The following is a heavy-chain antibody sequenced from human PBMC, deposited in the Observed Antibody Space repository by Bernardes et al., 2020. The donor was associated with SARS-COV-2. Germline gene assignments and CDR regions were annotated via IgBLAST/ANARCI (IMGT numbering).Heavy chain of an antibody. CDR3: ARGNVVRGGNSYYYGMDV. Sequence: LSLTCTVSGGSISSGSYYWSWIRQPPGKGLEWIGYIYYSGSTNYNPSLKSRVTISVDTSKNQFSLKLSSVTAADTAVYYCARGNVVRGGNSYYYGMDVWGQGTTVTVSS. CDR1: GGSISSGSYY. CDR2: IYYSGST. D-gene: IGHD3-10*01. J-gene: IGHJ6*02. V-gene: IGHV4-61*01.